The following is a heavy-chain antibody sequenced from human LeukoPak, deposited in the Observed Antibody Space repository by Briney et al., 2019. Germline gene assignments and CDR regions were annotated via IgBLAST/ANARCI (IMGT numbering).Heavy chain of an antibody. V-gene: IGHV4-61*02. Sequence: PSETLSLTCSVSGGSISSGHYYWSWIWQPAGKGLEWIGRIYTSGSTNYNPSLKSRVTISIDSSNNQFSLILTSVSAADTAVYYCARVVRRATVTTMYFYMDVWGKGTTVTVSS. D-gene: IGHD4-11*01. CDR3: ARVVRRATVTTMYFYMDV. J-gene: IGHJ6*03. CDR1: GGSISSGHYY. CDR2: IYTSGST.